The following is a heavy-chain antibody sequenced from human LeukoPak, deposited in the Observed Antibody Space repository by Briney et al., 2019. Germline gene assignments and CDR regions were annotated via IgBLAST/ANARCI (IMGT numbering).Heavy chain of an antibody. D-gene: IGHD5-18*01. CDR1: GFAFSSYT. Sequence: GGSLRLSCSASGFAFSSYTMNWVRQAPGKGLEWVALISSSSSCIYYADSVRGRLTISRDNAKNSLYLQMNNLRAEDTALYYCARGGGYSNAYNWFGPWGQGTLVTVSS. CDR3: ARGGGYSNAYNWFGP. CDR2: ISSSSSCI. J-gene: IGHJ5*02. V-gene: IGHV3-21*01.